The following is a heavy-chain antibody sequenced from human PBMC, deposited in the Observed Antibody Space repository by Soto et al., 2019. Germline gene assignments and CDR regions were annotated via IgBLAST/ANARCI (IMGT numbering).Heavy chain of an antibody. CDR1: GGSFTRYY. Sequence: SETLSLTCAVCGGSFTRYYWSWMRQEPGKGLEWIGYIYYNGDTSYNPSLRSRVTISADTSKTQFPLNLSSVTSADTAVYYCARGDSQVSSVFDYWGQGMLVTVSS. V-gene: IGHV4-31*11. CDR2: IYYNGDT. CDR3: ARGDSQVSSVFDY. J-gene: IGHJ4*02. D-gene: IGHD3-16*01.